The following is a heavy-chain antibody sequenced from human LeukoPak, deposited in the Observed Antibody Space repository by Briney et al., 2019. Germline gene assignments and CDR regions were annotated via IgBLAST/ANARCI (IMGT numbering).Heavy chain of an antibody. Sequence: QSGGSLRLSCTASGFTFSSYGMHWVRQAPGKGLEWVAVISYDGSIEYYADSVKGRFTISRDNSKNTLYLQMNSLRPEDTAVYYCAREAAHYYDTSGYSKSPWFDPWGQGTLVTVSS. V-gene: IGHV3-30*03. CDR3: AREAAHYYDTSGYSKSPWFDP. CDR1: GFTFSSYG. CDR2: ISYDGSIE. D-gene: IGHD3-22*01. J-gene: IGHJ5*02.